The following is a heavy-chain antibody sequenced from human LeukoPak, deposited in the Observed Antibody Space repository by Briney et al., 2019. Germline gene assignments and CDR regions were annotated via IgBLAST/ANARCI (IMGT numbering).Heavy chain of an antibody. D-gene: IGHD6-25*01. Sequence: NSSETLSLTCTVSGGSISSSSYYWGWIRQPPGKGLEWIGSIYYSGSTYYNPSLKSRVTISLDTSKNQFSLKLNSVTAADTAVYYCARAPIAAAGLDYWGQGTLVTVSS. CDR3: ARAPIAAAGLDY. V-gene: IGHV4-39*07. CDR2: IYYSGST. J-gene: IGHJ4*02. CDR1: GGSISSSSYY.